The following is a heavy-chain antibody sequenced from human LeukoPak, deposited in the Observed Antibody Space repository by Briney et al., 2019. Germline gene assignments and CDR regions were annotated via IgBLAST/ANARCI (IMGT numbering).Heavy chain of an antibody. V-gene: IGHV1-8*03. CDR1: GYTFTSYD. Sequence: ASVKVSSKASGYTFTSYDINWVRQATGQGLEWMGWMNPKSGNTGYAQKFQGRVTITRNTSISTAYMELSSLRSEDTAVYYCARTYSSGWYFGDAFDIWGQGTMVTVSS. CDR2: MNPKSGNT. D-gene: IGHD6-19*01. J-gene: IGHJ3*02. CDR3: ARTYSSGWYFGDAFDI.